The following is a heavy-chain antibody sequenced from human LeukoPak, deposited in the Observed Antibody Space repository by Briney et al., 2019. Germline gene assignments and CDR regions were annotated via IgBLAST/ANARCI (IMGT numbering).Heavy chain of an antibody. V-gene: IGHV3-53*01. J-gene: IGHJ4*02. CDR1: GFTVSSNY. CDR3: ARDSMAVGGTGSDY. D-gene: IGHD6-13*01. CDR2: IYSGGST. Sequence: PGGSLRLSCAASGFTVSSNYMSWVRQAPGKGLEWVSVIYSGGSTYYADSVKGRFTISRDNSKNTLYLQMNSLRAEDTAVYYCARDSMAVGGTGSDYRGQGTLVTVSS.